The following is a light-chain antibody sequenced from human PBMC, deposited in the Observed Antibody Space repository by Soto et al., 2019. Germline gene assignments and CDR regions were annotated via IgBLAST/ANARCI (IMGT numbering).Light chain of an antibody. V-gene: IGLV2-23*01. CDR3: CSYVGTWV. Sequence: QSALTQPASVSGSLGQSITISCTGTGSDVGSYKLVSWYQQHPGKAPKLIIFEGINRPSGVSNRFSGSKSDNTAPLTISGLQAEDEADYYCCSYVGTWVFGGGTQLTVL. J-gene: IGLJ3*02. CDR1: GSDVGSYKL. CDR2: EGI.